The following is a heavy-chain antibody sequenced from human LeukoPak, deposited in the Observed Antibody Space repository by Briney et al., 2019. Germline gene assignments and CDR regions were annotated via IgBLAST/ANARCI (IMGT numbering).Heavy chain of an antibody. CDR3: ARGDYSGYDFCDY. CDR2: IIPIFGTA. CDR1: GGTFSSYA. V-gene: IGHV1-69*13. Sequence: ASVKVSCKASGGTFSSYAISWVRQAPGQGLEWMGGIIPIFGTANYAQKFQGRVTITADESTSTAYMELSSLRSEDTAVYYCARGDYSGYDFCDYWGQGTLVTVSS. J-gene: IGHJ4*02. D-gene: IGHD5-12*01.